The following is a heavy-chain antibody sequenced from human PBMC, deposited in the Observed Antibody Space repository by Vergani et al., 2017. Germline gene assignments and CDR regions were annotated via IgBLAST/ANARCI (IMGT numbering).Heavy chain of an antibody. Sequence: EVQLLESGGGLVQPGGSLRLSCAASGFTFSSYAMSWVRQAPGKGLEWVSAISGSGGSTYYADSVKGRFTISRDNSKNTLYLQMNSLRAEDTAVYYCAAXTYYDILTGYSFDYWGQGTLVTVSS. V-gene: IGHV3-23*01. J-gene: IGHJ4*02. CDR3: AAXTYYDILTGYSFDY. D-gene: IGHD3-9*01. CDR1: GFTFSSYA. CDR2: ISGSGGST.